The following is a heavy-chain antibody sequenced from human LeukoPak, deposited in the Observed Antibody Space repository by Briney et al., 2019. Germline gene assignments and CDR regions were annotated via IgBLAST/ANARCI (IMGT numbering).Heavy chain of an antibody. J-gene: IGHJ4*02. CDR3: AKDHLPGKVVADRDY. D-gene: IGHD6-19*01. Sequence: GGSLRLSCAASGFTFSSYAMSWVRQAPGKGLEWVSAISGSGGSTYYADSVKGRFTISRDNSKNTLYLQINSLRAEDTAVYYCAKDHLPGKVVADRDYWGQGTLVTVSS. V-gene: IGHV3-23*01. CDR1: GFTFSSYA. CDR2: ISGSGGST.